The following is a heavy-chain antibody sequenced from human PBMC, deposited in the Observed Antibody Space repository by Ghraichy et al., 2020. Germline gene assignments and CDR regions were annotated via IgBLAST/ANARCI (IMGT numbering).Heavy chain of an antibody. CDR1: GFTLGIYW. CDR3: ARDLSSGLDY. J-gene: IGHJ4*02. Sequence: GGSLRLSCVVSGFTLGIYWMSWVRQAPGKGLEWVANIKQDGTEKYYVDSVKGRFTISRDNAKNSLYLQINSLRAEDTAVYYCARDLSSGLDYWGQGTLVTVFS. CDR2: IKQDGTEK. V-gene: IGHV3-7*01. D-gene: IGHD6-19*01.